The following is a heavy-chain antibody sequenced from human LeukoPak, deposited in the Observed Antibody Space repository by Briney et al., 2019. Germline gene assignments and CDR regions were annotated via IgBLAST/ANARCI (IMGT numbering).Heavy chain of an antibody. Sequence: PSETLSLTCAVYGGSFSGYYWSWIRQPPGKGLEWIGTIYYSGSTYYNPSLKSRVTISVDMSKNQFSLQLSSVTAADTAVYYCARHEDSSWSAVFDYWGQGTLVTVSS. V-gene: IGHV4-34*01. CDR2: IYYSGST. D-gene: IGHD6-13*01. CDR3: ARHEDSSWSAVFDY. CDR1: GGSFSGYY. J-gene: IGHJ4*02.